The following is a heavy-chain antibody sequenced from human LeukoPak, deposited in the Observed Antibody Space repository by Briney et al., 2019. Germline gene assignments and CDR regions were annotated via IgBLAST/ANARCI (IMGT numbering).Heavy chain of an antibody. V-gene: IGHV3-21*01. CDR1: GFTFSSYS. CDR2: ISSSSSYI. Sequence: GGSLRLSCAASGFTFSSYSMNWVRQAPGKGLELVSSISSSSSYIYYADSVKGRFTISRDNAKNSLYLHMNSLRAEDTAVYYCARVAYFDYWGQGTLVTVSS. CDR3: ARVAYFDY. J-gene: IGHJ4*02.